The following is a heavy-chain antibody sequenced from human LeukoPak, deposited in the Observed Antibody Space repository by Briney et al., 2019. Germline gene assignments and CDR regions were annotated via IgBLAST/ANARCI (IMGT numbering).Heavy chain of an antibody. CDR3: ARHKGFGVSNYYGMDV. CDR2: IYYTGTT. D-gene: IGHD3-16*01. V-gene: IGHV4-39*01. J-gene: IGHJ6*02. Sequence: PSETLSLTCTVSGGSINSGSFYWDWIRQPPGKGLEWIGSIYYTGTTYYTPSLKSRVTISVDTSKNQFSLKLNSVTAAATAVYFCARHKGFGVSNYYGMDVWGQGTTVTVSS. CDR1: GGSINSGSFY.